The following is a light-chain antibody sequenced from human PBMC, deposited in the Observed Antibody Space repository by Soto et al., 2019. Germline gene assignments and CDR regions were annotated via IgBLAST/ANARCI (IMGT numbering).Light chain of an antibody. V-gene: IGKV1-39*01. CDR2: AAS. CDR1: QNIGIY. CDR3: HQTAANPWT. J-gene: IGKJ1*01. Sequence: DIQMTQSPSSLSASVGDRVTITCRASQNIGIYLNWYQRKPGKAPKLLIHAASRLQSGVPSTFSGSGSGTDFALTISSLQPEDFATYYCHQTAANPWTFAQGTKVEIK.